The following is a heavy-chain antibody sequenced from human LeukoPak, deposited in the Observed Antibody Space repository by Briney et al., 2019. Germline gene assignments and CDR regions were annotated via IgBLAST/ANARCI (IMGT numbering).Heavy chain of an antibody. CDR2: IYYSGST. CDR3: ARGRGSYWAN. J-gene: IGHJ4*02. CDR1: GGSISSYY. V-gene: IGHV4-59*01. D-gene: IGHD1-26*01. Sequence: PSGTLSLTCTVSGGSISSYYWSWIRQPPGKGLEWIGYIYYSGSTNYNPSLKSRVTISIDTSKNQFSLKLTSVTAADTAVYYCARGRGSYWANWGQGTLVTVSS.